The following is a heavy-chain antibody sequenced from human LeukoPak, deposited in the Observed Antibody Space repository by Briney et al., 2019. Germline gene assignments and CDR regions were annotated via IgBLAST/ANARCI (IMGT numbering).Heavy chain of an antibody. CDR3: ARSASGTGYTA. CDR2: MNPNSGNT. Sequence: GASVKVSCKASGYTFTNDDISWVRQATGQGLEWIGKMNPNSGNTGYAQKFQGRVTMTRSTSVSTVYMELNSLTSEDTAVYFCARSASGTGYTAWGQGTLVTGSS. CDR1: GYTFTNDD. V-gene: IGHV1-8*01. D-gene: IGHD3-9*01. J-gene: IGHJ4*02.